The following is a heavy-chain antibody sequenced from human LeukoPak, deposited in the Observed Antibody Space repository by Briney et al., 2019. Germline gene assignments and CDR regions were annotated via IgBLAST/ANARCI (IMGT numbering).Heavy chain of an antibody. J-gene: IGHJ4*02. Sequence: PSETLSLTCAVYGGSFSGYYWSWSRQPPGKGLEWIGYIYYSGSTNYNPSLKSRVTISVDTSKNQFSLKLSSVTAAGTAVYYCARHRWQLNYYFDYWGQGTLVTVSS. CDR3: ARHRWQLNYYFDY. CDR2: IYYSGST. CDR1: GGSFSGYY. V-gene: IGHV4-59*01. D-gene: IGHD1-26*01.